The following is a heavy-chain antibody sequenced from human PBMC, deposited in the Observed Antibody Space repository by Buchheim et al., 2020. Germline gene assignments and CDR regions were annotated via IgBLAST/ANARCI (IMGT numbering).Heavy chain of an antibody. D-gene: IGHD5-18*01. V-gene: IGHV3-33*01. CDR1: GFTFSSYG. Sequence: QVQLVESGGGVVQPGRSLRLSCAASGFTFSSYGMHWVRQAPGKGLEWVAVIWYDGSNKYYADSVKGRFTISRDNSKNTLYMQMNSLRAEDTAVYYCARTVRRGYSYDLFDYWGQGTL. J-gene: IGHJ4*02. CDR3: ARTVRRGYSYDLFDY. CDR2: IWYDGSNK.